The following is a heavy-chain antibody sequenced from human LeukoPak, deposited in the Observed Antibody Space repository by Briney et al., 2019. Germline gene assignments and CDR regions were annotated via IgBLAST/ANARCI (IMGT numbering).Heavy chain of an antibody. D-gene: IGHD6-19*01. Sequence: SETLSHTCTVSGGSISGYYWSWLRQPPGKGLEYIGYIYDSGITNYNPTLKSRVTISSDTSKNQFSLKVTSVTAADTAVYYCAREGSGWYALDYWGQGTLVTVSS. CDR3: AREGSGWYALDY. V-gene: IGHV4-59*01. CDR2: IYDSGIT. CDR1: GGSISGYY. J-gene: IGHJ4*02.